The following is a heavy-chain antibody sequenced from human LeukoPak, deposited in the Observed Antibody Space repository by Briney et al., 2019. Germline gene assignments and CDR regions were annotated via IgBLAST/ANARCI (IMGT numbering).Heavy chain of an antibody. Sequence: GRSLSLSRAASGFTFSSYSMNWVRQAPGKGLEWVTSISSSSSYIYHAESVKGRFTISRDNAKNSPHLQMNSLRAEDTAVYYCARDLNGDSYGPRNWFDPWGQGTLVTVSS. V-gene: IGHV3-21*01. J-gene: IGHJ5*02. CDR3: ARDLNGDSYGPRNWFDP. CDR1: GFTFSSYS. CDR2: ISSSSSYI. D-gene: IGHD5-18*01.